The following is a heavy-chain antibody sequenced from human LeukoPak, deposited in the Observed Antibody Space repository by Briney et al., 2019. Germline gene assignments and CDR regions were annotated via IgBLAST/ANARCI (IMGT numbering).Heavy chain of an antibody. CDR2: IYYSGST. CDR1: GGSISDYY. V-gene: IGHV4-59*08. D-gene: IGHD2-2*01. CDR3: ASHPGVAAADY. J-gene: IGHJ4*02. Sequence: SETLSLTCTVSGGSISDYYWSWIRQPPGKGLEWIGYIYYSGSTNCNPSLKSRVTVSADTSKNQISLKLTSVTAADTAVYYCASHPGVAAADYWGQGTLVTVSS.